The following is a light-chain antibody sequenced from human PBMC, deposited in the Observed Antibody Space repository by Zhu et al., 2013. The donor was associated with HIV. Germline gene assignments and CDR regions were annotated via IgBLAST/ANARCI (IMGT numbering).Light chain of an antibody. Sequence: ETVLTQSPATLSLSPGERATLSCRASQSVSSSYLAWYQQKPGQAPRLLIYRASGRATDIPERFSGSGSGTDFTLTISGVEPEDFAKYYCQQYDTSTPMYTFGQGTNLEIK. CDR2: RAS. J-gene: IGKJ2*01. V-gene: IGKV3-20*01. CDR1: QSVSSSY. CDR3: QQYDTSTPMYT.